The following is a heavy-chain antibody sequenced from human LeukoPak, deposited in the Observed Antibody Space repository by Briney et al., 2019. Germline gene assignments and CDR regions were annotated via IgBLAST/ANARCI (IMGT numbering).Heavy chain of an antibody. J-gene: IGHJ4*03. CDR1: GVSISSHY. CDR2: IFYSRST. D-gene: IGHD3-16*01. V-gene: IGHV4-59*08. CDR3: ARRGYFDH. Sequence: PSETLSLTCSVSGVSISSHYWSWIRQPPGKGLEWIGYIFYSRSTNYNPSLKSRVTISVDTSKNHFSLKLSSVTAADTAVYYCARRGYFDHWGQGTLVTVSS.